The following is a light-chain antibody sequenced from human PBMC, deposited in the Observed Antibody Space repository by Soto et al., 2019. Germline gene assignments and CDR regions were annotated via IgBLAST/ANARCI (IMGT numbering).Light chain of an antibody. CDR1: SSDVGGYNY. Sequence: QSALTQPRSVSGSPGQSVTISCTGTSSDVGGYNYVSWYQQHPGKAPKVMIYDVSERPSGVPDRFSGSKSGNTASLTISGLQAEDEADYYCCSYAVSTRDVFGTGTKLTVL. CDR3: CSYAVSTRDV. CDR2: DVS. V-gene: IGLV2-11*01. J-gene: IGLJ1*01.